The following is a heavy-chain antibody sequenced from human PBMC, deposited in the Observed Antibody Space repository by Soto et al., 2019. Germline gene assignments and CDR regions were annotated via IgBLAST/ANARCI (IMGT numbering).Heavy chain of an antibody. CDR3: AKVTVNLFDY. CDR2: ISGSGGST. CDR1: GFTFSSYA. D-gene: IGHD4-17*01. V-gene: IGHV3-23*01. J-gene: IGHJ4*02. Sequence: GGSLRLSCAASGFTFSSYAMSWVRQAPGKGLEWVSAISGSGGSTYYADSVKGRFTISRDNSKNTLYLQVNSLRAKDTAVYYCAKVTVNLFDYWGQGTLVTVSS.